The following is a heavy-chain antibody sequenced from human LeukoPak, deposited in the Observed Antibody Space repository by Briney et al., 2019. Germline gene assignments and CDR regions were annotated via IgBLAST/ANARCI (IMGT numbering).Heavy chain of an antibody. CDR2: ISGSGGST. Sequence: PGGSLRLSRAASGFTFSSYAMSWVRQAPRKGLEWVSAISGSGGSTYYADSVKGRFTISRDNSKNTLYLQMNSLRAEDTAVYYCADYRGSGWYYFDYWGQGTLVTVSS. CDR1: GFTFSSYA. CDR3: ADYRGSGWYYFDY. J-gene: IGHJ4*02. D-gene: IGHD6-19*01. V-gene: IGHV3-23*01.